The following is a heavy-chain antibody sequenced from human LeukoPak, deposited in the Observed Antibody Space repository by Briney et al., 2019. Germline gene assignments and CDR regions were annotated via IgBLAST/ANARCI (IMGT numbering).Heavy chain of an antibody. Sequence: GSLRLSCAASGFTFGSYAMHWVRQAPGKGLEWVAVISYDGSNKYYADSVKGRFTISRDNSKNTLYLQMNSLRAEDTAVYYCAREEVWFGEYYFDYWGHGTLVTVSS. CDR2: ISYDGSNK. CDR3: AREEVWFGEYYFDY. V-gene: IGHV3-30-3*01. CDR1: GFTFGSYA. J-gene: IGHJ4*01. D-gene: IGHD3-10*01.